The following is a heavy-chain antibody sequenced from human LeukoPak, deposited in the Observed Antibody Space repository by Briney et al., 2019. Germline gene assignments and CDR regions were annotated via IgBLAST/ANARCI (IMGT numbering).Heavy chain of an antibody. Sequence: SETLSLTCTVSGGSISSYYWSWIRQPPGKGLEWIGYIYYSGSTNYNPSLKSRVTISVDTATNQFSLKLRSVTAADTAVYYCARDFSAAFDIWGQGTMVTVSS. D-gene: IGHD2/OR15-2a*01. CDR1: GGSISSYY. J-gene: IGHJ3*02. CDR2: IYYSGST. CDR3: ARDFSAAFDI. V-gene: IGHV4-59*01.